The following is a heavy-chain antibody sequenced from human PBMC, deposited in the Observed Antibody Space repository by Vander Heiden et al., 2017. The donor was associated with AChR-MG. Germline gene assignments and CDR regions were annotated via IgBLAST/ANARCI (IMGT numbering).Heavy chain of an antibody. Sequence: QVQLVQSGAEVKKPGVSVKDSCKASGYLFTIQGISWLGQAPGQGLEWMGWISAYNGNTNYAQKLQGRVTMTTDTSTSTAYMELRRLRSDDTAVYYCARDSEDIVVVPAAIRGRDAFDIWGQGTMVTVSS. CDR3: ARDSEDIVVVPAAIRGRDAFDI. D-gene: IGHD2-2*02. CDR1: GYLFTIQG. J-gene: IGHJ3*02. CDR2: ISAYNGNT. V-gene: IGHV1-18*01.